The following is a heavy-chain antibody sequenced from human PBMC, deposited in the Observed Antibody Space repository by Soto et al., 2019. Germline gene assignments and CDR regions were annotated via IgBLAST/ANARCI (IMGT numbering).Heavy chain of an antibody. CDR3: ARPNYDSSEGWFDP. CDR1: GGSISSSSYY. Sequence: QLQLQESGPGLVKPSETLSLTCIVSGGSISSSSYYWGWIRQPPGKGLEWIGSIYYSGSTYYNPSLKSRVTLSVDTSKNQFSLRLSSVTAADTAVYYCARPNYDSSEGWFDPWGQGTLVTVSS. D-gene: IGHD3-22*01. J-gene: IGHJ5*02. V-gene: IGHV4-39*01. CDR2: IYYSGST.